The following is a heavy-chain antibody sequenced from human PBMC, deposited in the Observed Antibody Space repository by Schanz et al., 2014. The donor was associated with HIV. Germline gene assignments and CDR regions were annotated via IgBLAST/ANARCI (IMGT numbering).Heavy chain of an antibody. CDR3: ARFANWAFDI. J-gene: IGHJ3*02. CDR2: IYSGGST. D-gene: IGHD1-1*01. V-gene: IGHV3-53*01. CDR1: GFTVSSHY. Sequence: EVQLVESGGGLIQRGGSLRLSCAASGFTVSSHYMSWVRQAPGKGLEWVSVIYSGGSTYYTDSVKGQFTISRDNSKNTVYLQMNSLRVEDTAVYYCARFANWAFDIWGQGTTVTVSS.